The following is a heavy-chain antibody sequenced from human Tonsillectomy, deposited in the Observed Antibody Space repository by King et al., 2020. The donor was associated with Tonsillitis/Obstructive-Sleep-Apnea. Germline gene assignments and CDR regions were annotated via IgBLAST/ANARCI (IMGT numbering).Heavy chain of an antibody. Sequence: VQLVESGGGVVQSGTSLRLSCAASGFTFSSYGMHWVRQAPGKGLEWVAVVWYDGSIKYYAHSVRGRFTISRDNSKNTLYLQMDSLRAEDTAVYYCARDQTRVAYYYYAMDVWGQGTTVTVSS. CDR3: ARDQTRVAYYYYAMDV. CDR2: VWYDGSIK. J-gene: IGHJ6*02. D-gene: IGHD5-12*01. V-gene: IGHV3-33*01. CDR1: GFTFSSYG.